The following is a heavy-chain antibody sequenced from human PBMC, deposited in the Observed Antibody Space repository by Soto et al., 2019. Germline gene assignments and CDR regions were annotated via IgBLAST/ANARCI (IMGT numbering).Heavy chain of an antibody. D-gene: IGHD5-18*01. J-gene: IGHJ4*02. CDR3: ATLVENTAMVYFDY. CDR1: GYSFTSYW. Sequence: RGESLKISCKGSGYSFTSYWIGWVRQMPGKGLEWMGIIYPGDSDTRYSPSFQGQVTTSADKSISTAYLQWSSLKASDTAMYYCATLVENTAMVYFDYWGQGTLVTVSS. CDR2: IYPGDSDT. V-gene: IGHV5-51*01.